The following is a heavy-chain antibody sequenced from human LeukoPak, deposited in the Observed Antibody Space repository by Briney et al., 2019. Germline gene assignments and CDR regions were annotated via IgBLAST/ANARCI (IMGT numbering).Heavy chain of an antibody. CDR2: ISSSGSTI. V-gene: IGHV3-11*04. J-gene: IGHJ3*02. CDR1: GFTFSDYY. CDR3: AREVGTPQAFDI. Sequence: GGSLRLSCAASGFTFSDYYMSWIRQAPGKGLEWVSYISSSGSTIYYADSVKGRFTISRDNAKNSLYLQMNSLKAEDTAIYYCAREVGTPQAFDIWGQGTMVTVSS. D-gene: IGHD1-26*01.